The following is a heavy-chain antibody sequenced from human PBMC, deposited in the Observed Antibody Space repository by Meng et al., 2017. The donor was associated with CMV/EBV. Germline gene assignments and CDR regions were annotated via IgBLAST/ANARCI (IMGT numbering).Heavy chain of an antibody. Sequence: SLILSFAASVFTFSSYRMHWVRQAPGKGLEWVAVISYDGSNKYYADSVKGRFTISRDNSKNPLYLQMNSLRAEDTAVYYCAKNPGSYWGQGTLVTVSS. V-gene: IGHV3-30*18. D-gene: IGHD1-26*01. CDR1: VFTFSSYR. CDR2: ISYDGSNK. CDR3: AKNPGSY. J-gene: IGHJ4*02.